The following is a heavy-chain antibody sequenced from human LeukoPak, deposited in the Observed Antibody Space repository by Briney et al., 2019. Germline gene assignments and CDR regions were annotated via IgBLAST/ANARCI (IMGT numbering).Heavy chain of an antibody. CDR3: ARLWAVAGILGWFDP. V-gene: IGHV5-51*01. J-gene: IGHJ5*02. CDR2: IYPGDSDT. Sequence: GESLKISCKGSGYSFTSYWIGWVRQMPGKGLEWMGIIYPGDSDTRYSPSFQGQVTISADKCISTAYLQWSSLKASDTAMYYCARLWAVAGILGWFDPWGQGTLVTVSS. CDR1: GYSFTSYW. D-gene: IGHD6-19*01.